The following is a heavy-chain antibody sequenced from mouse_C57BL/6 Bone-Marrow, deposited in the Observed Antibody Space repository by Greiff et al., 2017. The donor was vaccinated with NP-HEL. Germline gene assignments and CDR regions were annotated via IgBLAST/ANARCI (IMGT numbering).Heavy chain of an antibody. D-gene: IGHD2-4*01. CDR3: ARRCAYDYDGYFDV. V-gene: IGHV1-53*01. CDR1: GYTFTSYW. Sequence: QVQLKQPGTELVKPGASVKLSCKASGYTFTSYWMHWVKQTPGQGLEWVGNINPSHGGTYYTEKFKSKATLTVDKSYNTAYMKLSSLISEYSAVYYGARRCAYDYDGYFDVWGKGTTVTVSS. J-gene: IGHJ1*03. CDR2: INPSHGGT.